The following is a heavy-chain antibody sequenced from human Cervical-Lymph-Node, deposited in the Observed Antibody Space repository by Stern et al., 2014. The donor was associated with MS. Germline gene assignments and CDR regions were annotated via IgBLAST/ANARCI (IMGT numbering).Heavy chain of an antibody. V-gene: IGHV1-69*01. CDR1: GGTFSSYA. CDR2: ILPLFGTA. Sequence: QVQLVQSGAEVKKPGSSVKVSCKASGGTFSSYAISWVRQPPGPGLEWMGGILPLFGTANSAQKFQARVTTSSDESTCLAYMERSSLRSEDTAVYYCAVTTVTPTDYYGMDVWGQGTTVTVSS. J-gene: IGHJ6*02. D-gene: IGHD4-17*01. CDR3: AVTTVTPTDYYGMDV.